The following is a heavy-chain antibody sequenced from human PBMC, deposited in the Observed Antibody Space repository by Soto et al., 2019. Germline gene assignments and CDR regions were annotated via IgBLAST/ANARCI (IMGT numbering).Heavy chain of an antibody. V-gene: IGHV1-69*06. CDR3: ARDLSGFEY. CDR1: GGTLSSYA. D-gene: IGHD3-10*01. Sequence: SVNVCCKASGGTLSSYAISWVRQAPGQGLEWMGGIIPIFGTSNYAQKFQGRVTITADKSTSTAYMELSSLRSEDTAVYYCARDLSGFEYWGKGKMVIVSS. J-gene: IGHJ4*01. CDR2: IIPIFGTS.